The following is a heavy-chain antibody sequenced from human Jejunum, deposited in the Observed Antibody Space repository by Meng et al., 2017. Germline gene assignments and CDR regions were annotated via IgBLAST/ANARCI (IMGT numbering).Heavy chain of an antibody. J-gene: IGHJ4*02. Sequence: QLQPQESGPGLVKPSGTLALTCTVSGDYITTNPYWSWVRQSPEKGLEWIGQIDHRGSPYYNPSLKSRVTMSVDKSKSQVSLQLTSVTAADTAVYYCAKHGGYYQHYWGQGTLVTVSS. CDR3: AKHGGYYQHY. D-gene: IGHD3-22*01. CDR2: IDHRGSP. V-gene: IGHV4-4*02. CDR1: GDYITTNPY.